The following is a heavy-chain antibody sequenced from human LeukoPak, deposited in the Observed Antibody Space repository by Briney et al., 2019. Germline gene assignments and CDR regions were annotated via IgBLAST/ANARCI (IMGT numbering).Heavy chain of an antibody. V-gene: IGHV1-46*01. J-gene: IGHJ5*02. CDR2: FNPSGGST. Sequence: ASVKVSCKASGYTFTNYYMHWVRQAPGQGLEWMGVFNPSGGSTSYAQKFQGRVTMTRDTSTSTVYMELSSLRSDDTAVYYCARDPIYSSGYPSFRRFDPWGQGTLVTVSS. CDR1: GYTFTNYY. D-gene: IGHD3-22*01. CDR3: ARDPIYSSGYPSFRRFDP.